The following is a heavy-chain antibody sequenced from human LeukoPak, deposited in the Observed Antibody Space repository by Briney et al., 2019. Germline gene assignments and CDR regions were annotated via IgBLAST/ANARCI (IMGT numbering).Heavy chain of an antibody. D-gene: IGHD4-11*01. J-gene: IGHJ6*02. Sequence: PGGSLRLSCAASGFTFSSYAMSWVRQAPGKGLERVSAISGSGGSTYYADSVKGRFTISRDNSKNTLYLQMNSLRAEDTAVYYCAKDPHGYSNYPNYYYGMNVWGQGTTVTVSS. CDR2: ISGSGGST. V-gene: IGHV3-23*01. CDR3: AKDPHGYSNYPNYYYGMNV. CDR1: GFTFSSYA.